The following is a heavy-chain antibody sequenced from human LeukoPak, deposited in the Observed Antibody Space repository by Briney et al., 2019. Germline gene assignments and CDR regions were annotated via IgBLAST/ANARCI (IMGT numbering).Heavy chain of an antibody. CDR2: ISSSSSTI. J-gene: IGHJ4*02. CDR3: AHGTMYQLDY. V-gene: IGHV3-48*01. D-gene: IGHD2-2*01. Sequence: GGSLRLSCAASGFTFSNYVMQWVRQAPGKGLEWVSYISSSSSTIYYADSVKGRFTISRDNSKNTLYLQMNSLRAEDTAVYYCAHGTMYQLDYWGQGTLVTVSS. CDR1: GFTFSNYV.